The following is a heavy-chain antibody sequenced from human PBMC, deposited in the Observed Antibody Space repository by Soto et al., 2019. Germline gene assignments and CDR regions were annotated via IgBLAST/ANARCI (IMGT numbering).Heavy chain of an antibody. J-gene: IGHJ5*02. Sequence: QVQLQESGSRLVRPSQPLSLTCSVSGGSVSSGGYSWSWIRQAPGKALEWIGFISPSGRPAYNPSLKTRVSISVDTSKNHISLELSSVTASDTAVYYCTRGVLAWGPGTLVTVSS. CDR3: TRGVLA. CDR1: GGSVSSGGYS. V-gene: IGHV4-30-2*01. CDR2: ISPSGRP. D-gene: IGHD2-8*01.